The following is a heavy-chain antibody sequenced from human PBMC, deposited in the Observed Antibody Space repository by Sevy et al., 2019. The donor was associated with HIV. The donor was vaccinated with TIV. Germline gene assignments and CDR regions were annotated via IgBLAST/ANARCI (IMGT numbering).Heavy chain of an antibody. CDR3: VSLVPAATDY. CDR2: ISSSSTYK. V-gene: IGHV3-21*01. Sequence: GGSLRLSCAASGFTFSSYTMTWVRQAPGKGVEWVSSISSSSTYKYYADSVKGRFTISRDNAKNSLYLQMDSLRAEDTAMYYCVSLVPAATDYWGHGTLVTVSS. CDR1: GFTFSSYT. J-gene: IGHJ4*01. D-gene: IGHD2-2*01.